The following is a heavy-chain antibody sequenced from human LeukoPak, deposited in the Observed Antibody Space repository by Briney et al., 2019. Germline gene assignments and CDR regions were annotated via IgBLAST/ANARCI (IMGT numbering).Heavy chain of an antibody. CDR2: ISSSGSTI. V-gene: IGHV3-11*04. CDR1: GFTFSDFY. J-gene: IGHJ4*02. Sequence: SGGSLRLSCAASGFTFSDFYMSWIRQAPGKGLEWVSYISSSGSTIYYADSAKGRFTISRDNAKKSLYLQMNSLRAEDTAVYYCARGKITMIVGPFDYWGQGTLVTVSS. CDR3: ARGKITMIVGPFDY. D-gene: IGHD3-22*01.